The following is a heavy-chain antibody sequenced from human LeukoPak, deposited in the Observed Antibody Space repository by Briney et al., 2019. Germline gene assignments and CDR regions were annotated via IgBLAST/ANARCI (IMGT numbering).Heavy chain of an antibody. Sequence: ASVKVSCKASGYTFTGYYMHWVRQAPGQGLEWMGIINPSGGSTSYAQKFQGRVTMTRDMSTSTVYMELSSLRSGDTAVYYCARGYSYGPRGDYWGQGTLVTVSS. CDR3: ARGYSYGPRGDY. J-gene: IGHJ4*02. CDR2: INPSGGST. CDR1: GYTFTGYY. D-gene: IGHD5-18*01. V-gene: IGHV1-46*01.